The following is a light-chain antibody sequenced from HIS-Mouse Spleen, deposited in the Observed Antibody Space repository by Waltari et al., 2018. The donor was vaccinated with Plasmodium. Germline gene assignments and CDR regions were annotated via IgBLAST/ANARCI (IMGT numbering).Light chain of an antibody. V-gene: IGLV2-11*01. CDR1: SSDVGGYNY. J-gene: IGLJ2*01. CDR3: CSYAGSYTLV. CDR2: DVS. Sequence: QSALTQPRSVSGSPGQSVTISCTGTSSDVGGYNYDPWYQQPPDKAPKLMIYDVSKRPSGVPDRFSGSKSGNTASLTISGLQAEDEADYYCCSYAGSYTLVFGGGTKLTVL.